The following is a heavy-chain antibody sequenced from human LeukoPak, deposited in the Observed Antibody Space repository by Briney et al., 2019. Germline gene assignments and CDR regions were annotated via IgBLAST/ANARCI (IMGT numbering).Heavy chain of an antibody. CDR3: AKDRLWFGESQNWFDP. Sequence: PGGSLRLSCAASGFTFSSYGMHWVRQAPGKGLEWVAFIRYDGSNKYYADSVKGRFTISRDNSKNTLYLQMNSLRAEDTAVYYCAKDRLWFGESQNWFDPWGQGTLVTVSS. CDR1: GFTFSSYG. J-gene: IGHJ5*02. D-gene: IGHD3-10*01. V-gene: IGHV3-30*02. CDR2: IRYDGSNK.